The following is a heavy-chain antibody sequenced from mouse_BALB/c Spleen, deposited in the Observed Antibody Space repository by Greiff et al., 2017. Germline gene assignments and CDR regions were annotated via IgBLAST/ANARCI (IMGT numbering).Heavy chain of an antibody. J-gene: IGHJ4*01. CDR1: GDSITSGY. V-gene: IGHV3-8*02. D-gene: IGHD2-3*01. CDR3: ARYGDGYYYAMDY. Sequence: EVKLVESGPSLVKPSQTLSLTCSVTGDSITSGYWNWIRKFPGNKLEYMGYISYSGSTYYNPSLKSRISITRDTSKNQYYLQLNSVTTEDTATYYCARYGDGYYYAMDYWGQGTSVTVSS. CDR2: ISYSGST.